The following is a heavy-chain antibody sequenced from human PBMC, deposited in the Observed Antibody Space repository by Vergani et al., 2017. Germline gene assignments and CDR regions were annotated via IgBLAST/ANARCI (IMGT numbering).Heavy chain of an antibody. CDR1: GFTFDTYT. V-gene: IGHV3-23*01. D-gene: IGHD3-10*01. CDR2: ISSGGGDI. J-gene: IGHJ1*01. Sequence: EVQLLESGGGLVQPGGSRRLSCAGAGFTFDTYTMAYVRQAPGKGLEWVATISSGGGDIFYADSVKGRFTISKDNSKNTLFLQMNSLKDEDTAVYYCTTAGGLYYLHGEYFQYWGRGTLVSDSS. CDR3: TTAGGLYYLHGEYFQY.